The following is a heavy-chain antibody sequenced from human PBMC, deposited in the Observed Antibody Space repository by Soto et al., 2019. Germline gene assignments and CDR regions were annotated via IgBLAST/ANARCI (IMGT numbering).Heavy chain of an antibody. J-gene: IGHJ6*02. D-gene: IGHD5-18*01. CDR2: IYHSGST. CDR3: ARAQKYGYKDFWYYYYGMDV. V-gene: IGHV4-4*02. Sequence: SETLSLTCAVSSGSISSSNWWSWVRQPPGKGLEWIGEIYHSGSTNYNPSLKSRVTISVDTSKNQFSLKLSSVTAADTAVYYCARAQKYGYKDFWYYYYGMDVWGQGTTVTVSS. CDR1: SGSISSSNW.